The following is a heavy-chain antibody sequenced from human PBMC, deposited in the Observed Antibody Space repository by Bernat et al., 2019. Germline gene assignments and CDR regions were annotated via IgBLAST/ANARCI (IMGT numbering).Heavy chain of an antibody. CDR2: ISSSSSTK. V-gene: IGHV3-48*01. CDR3: ARDYHISGYYRVAFDI. Sequence: EVQLVESGGGLVQPGGSLRLSCAASGFTFSSYSMNWVRQAPGKGLAWVSYISSSSSTKYYADSVKGRFTISRDNAKNSLYLQMNSLRAEDTAVYYCARDYHISGYYRVAFDIWGQGTMVTVSS. J-gene: IGHJ3*02. D-gene: IGHD3-22*01. CDR1: GFTFSSYS.